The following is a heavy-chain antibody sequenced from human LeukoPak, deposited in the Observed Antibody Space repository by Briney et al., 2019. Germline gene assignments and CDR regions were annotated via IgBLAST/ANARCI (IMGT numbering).Heavy chain of an antibody. J-gene: IGHJ4*02. CDR3: ARQQEVSGYFDY. CDR2: INPNSGVT. Sequence: ASVKVSCKASGYRFTGCYMHWVRHAPGQGLEWMGWINPNSGVTNYAQNFQGRVSMTRDTSISTAYMELSRLRSDDTAVYYCARQQEVSGYFDYWGQGTLVTVSS. D-gene: IGHD3-16*02. V-gene: IGHV1-2*02. CDR1: GYRFTGCY.